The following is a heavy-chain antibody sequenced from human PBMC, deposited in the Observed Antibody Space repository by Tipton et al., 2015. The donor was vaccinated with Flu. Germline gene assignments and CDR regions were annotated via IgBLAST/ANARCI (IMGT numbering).Heavy chain of an antibody. V-gene: IGHV5-51*01. D-gene: IGHD6-6*01. J-gene: IGHJ6*03. CDR3: YSARGGNYYMDV. Sequence: QLVQSGADVKKPGESLKISCEASGYRFSNHWIGWVRQMPGKGLEWMGIIYPGGSGSRYSPSFQGQVTISADKSISTAYLQWSSLKASDTATYYCYSARGGNYYMDVWGKGTTVTVSS. CDR1: GYRFSNHW. CDR2: IYPGGSGS.